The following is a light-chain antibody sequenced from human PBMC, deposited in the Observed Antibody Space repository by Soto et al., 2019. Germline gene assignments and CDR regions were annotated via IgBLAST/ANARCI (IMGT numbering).Light chain of an antibody. CDR1: QSISSW. CDR2: DAS. V-gene: IGKV1-5*01. Sequence: DIPLTQTPSTLSASLGESVIITYRASQSISSWLAWYQQKPGKAPKLLIYDASSLESGVPSRFSGSGSGTEFTLTISSLQPDDFATYYCQQYNSYSVTFGQGTRLEI. J-gene: IGKJ5*01. CDR3: QQYNSYSVT.